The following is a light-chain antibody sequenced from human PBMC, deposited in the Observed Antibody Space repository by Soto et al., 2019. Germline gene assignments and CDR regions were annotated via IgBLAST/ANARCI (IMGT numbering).Light chain of an antibody. Sequence: EIVMTQSPATLSVSPGERVYLSCRASQRITSNLAWYQQKPGQAPRLLIYRPSTRATGIPARFSGSGSGTEFTLTISSRQSEDFALYYCQQYNNWPRTFGQGTKV. CDR1: QRITSN. CDR2: RPS. CDR3: QQYNNWPRT. V-gene: IGKV3-15*01. J-gene: IGKJ1*01.